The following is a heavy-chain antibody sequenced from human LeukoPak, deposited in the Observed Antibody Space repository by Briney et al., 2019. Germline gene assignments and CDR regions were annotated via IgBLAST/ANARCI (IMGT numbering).Heavy chain of an antibody. CDR1: GGTFSSYA. V-gene: IGHV1-69*05. Sequence: ASVKVSCKASGGTFSSYAISWVRQAPGQGLEWMGGIIPIFGTANYAQKFQGRVTITTDESTSTAYMELSSLRSEDTAVYYCAGGSNYYGSGSYRYYYMDVWGKGTTVTVSS. CDR2: IIPIFGTA. J-gene: IGHJ6*03. CDR3: AGGSNYYGSGSYRYYYMDV. D-gene: IGHD3-10*01.